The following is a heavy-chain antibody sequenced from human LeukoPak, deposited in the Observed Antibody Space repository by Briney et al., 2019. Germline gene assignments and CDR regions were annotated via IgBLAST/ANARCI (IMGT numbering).Heavy chain of an antibody. CDR3: ARELPSTGNWFDP. CDR2: MYYSGDS. CDR1: GVPITDYY. Sequence: KTSETLSLTCNISGVPITDYYWSWIRLAPRRGLEWIGCMYYSGDSNSNPSLEGRVTMSADTSTNQFSLRLTSVTAADTAIYYCARELPSTGNWFDPWGQGILVTVSS. D-gene: IGHD1-14*01. J-gene: IGHJ5*02. V-gene: IGHV4-59*01.